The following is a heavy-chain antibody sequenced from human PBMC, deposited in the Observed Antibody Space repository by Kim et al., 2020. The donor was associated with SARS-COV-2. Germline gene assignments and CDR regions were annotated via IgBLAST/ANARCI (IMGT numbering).Heavy chain of an antibody. D-gene: IGHD3-16*01. CDR2: IYYSGST. J-gene: IGHJ4*02. V-gene: IGHV4-39*01. CDR1: GGSISSSSYY. Sequence: SETLSLTCTVSGGSISSSSYYWGWIRQPPGKGLEWIGSIYYSGSTYYNPSLKSRVTISVDTSKNQFSLKLSSVTAADTAVYYCARHRGGYPYYFDYWGQGTLVTVSS. CDR3: ARHRGGYPYYFDY.